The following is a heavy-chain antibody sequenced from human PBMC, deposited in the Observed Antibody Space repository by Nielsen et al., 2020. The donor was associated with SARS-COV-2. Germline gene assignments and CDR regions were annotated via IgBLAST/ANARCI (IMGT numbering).Heavy chain of an antibody. Sequence: GGSLRLSCAASGFTFSNAWMSWVRQAPGKGLEWVGRIKSKTDGGTTDYAAPVKGRFTISRDDSKNTLYLQMNSLKTEDTAVYYCTTVYSSSWYLGYYYYYMDVWGKGTTVTVSS. D-gene: IGHD6-13*01. CDR2: IKSKTDGGTT. V-gene: IGHV3-15*01. J-gene: IGHJ6*03. CDR1: GFTFSNAW. CDR3: TTVYSSSWYLGYYYYYMDV.